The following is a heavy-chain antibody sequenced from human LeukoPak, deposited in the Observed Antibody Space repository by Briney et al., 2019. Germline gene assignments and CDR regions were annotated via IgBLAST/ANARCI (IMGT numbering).Heavy chain of an antibody. CDR1: GFTFSSSA. D-gene: IGHD5-18*01. CDR3: ARVLDTAGMSY. CDR2: IWHDGSRT. J-gene: IGHJ4*02. V-gene: IGHV3-33*01. Sequence: PGGSLRLPCTASGFTFSSSAMHWVRQTPGKGLEWVSIIWHDGSRTYYADSVKGRFTISRDNSKNTLYLQMNSLRAEDTAVYYCARVLDTAGMSYWGQGTLVTVSS.